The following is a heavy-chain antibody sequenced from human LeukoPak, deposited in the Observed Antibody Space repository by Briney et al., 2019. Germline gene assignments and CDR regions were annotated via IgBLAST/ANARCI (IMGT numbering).Heavy chain of an antibody. D-gene: IGHD6-13*01. V-gene: IGHV4-59*01. J-gene: IGHJ4*02. CDR3: ARDFGYSSRWSVLDY. Sequence: SETLSLTCTVSGGSTSTYYWSWIRQPPGKGLEWIGYIYYSGSTNYNPSLKSRVTMSVDTSKNQFSLKLSSVTAADTAVYYCARDFGYSSRWSVLDYWGQGTLVTVSS. CDR1: GGSTSTYY. CDR2: IYYSGST.